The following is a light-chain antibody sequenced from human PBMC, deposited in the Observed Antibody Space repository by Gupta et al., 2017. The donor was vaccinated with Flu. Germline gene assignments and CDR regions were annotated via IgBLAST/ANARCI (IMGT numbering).Light chain of an antibody. J-gene: IGKJ2*01. CDR1: HRNNNNY. V-gene: IGKV3-20*01. CDR2: GAS. Sequence: STRERETSCSRGDHRNNNNYLAWYQQKPGQPPKLLIYGASSRDTGIPDRFSGSGSGTDFTLTISRLETEDLAVYYCQRYDSTRYT. CDR3: QRYDSTRYT.